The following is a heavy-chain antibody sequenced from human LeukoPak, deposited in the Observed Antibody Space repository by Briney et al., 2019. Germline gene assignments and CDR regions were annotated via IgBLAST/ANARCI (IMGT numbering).Heavy chain of an antibody. V-gene: IGHV4-59*12. CDR2: NYYSGST. J-gene: IGHJ3*02. D-gene: IGHD3-10*01. Sequence: SETLSLTCAVSGGSISSYYWSWIRQPPGKGLEWRGDNYYSGSTNYNPPLKSRVTISVDTSKTQFSLKLSSVTAADTAVYYCARKTARKLSNYYGSGTGAFDIWGQGTMVTVSS. CDR1: GGSISSYY. CDR3: ARKTARKLSNYYGSGTGAFDI.